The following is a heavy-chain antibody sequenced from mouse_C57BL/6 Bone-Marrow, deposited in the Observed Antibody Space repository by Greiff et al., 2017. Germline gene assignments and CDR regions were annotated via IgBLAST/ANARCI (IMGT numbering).Heavy chain of an antibody. CDR3: ARDRLYYYGSSFAWFAY. D-gene: IGHD1-1*01. Sequence: EVKLQESGPGLVKPSQSLSLTCSVTGYSITSGYYWNWIRQFPGNKLEWMGYISYDGSNNYNPSLKNRISITRDTSKNQFFLKLNSVTTEDTATYYCARDRLYYYGSSFAWFAYWGQGTLVTVSA. CDR2: ISYDGSN. V-gene: IGHV3-6*01. J-gene: IGHJ3*01. CDR1: GYSITSGYY.